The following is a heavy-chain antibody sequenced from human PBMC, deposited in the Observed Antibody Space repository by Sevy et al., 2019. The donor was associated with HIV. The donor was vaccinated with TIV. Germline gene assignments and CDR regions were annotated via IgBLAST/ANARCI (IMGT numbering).Heavy chain of an antibody. D-gene: IGHD1-26*01. CDR1: EFTFSRYW. V-gene: IGHV3-74*01. Sequence: GGSLRLSCAASEFTFSRYWMHWVRQVPGKGLMWVSRINTDGRITNYAESVKGRFTISRDNAKNTLYLQMNSLRAEDTALYYCSRDTGGRDGYWGRGTLVTVSS. J-gene: IGHJ4*02. CDR3: SRDTGGRDGY. CDR2: INTDGRIT.